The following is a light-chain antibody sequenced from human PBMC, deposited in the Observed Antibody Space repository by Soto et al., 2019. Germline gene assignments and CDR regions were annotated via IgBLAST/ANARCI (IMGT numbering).Light chain of an antibody. V-gene: IGLV2-14*03. CDR3: SSYTSTNRL. CDR1: SSDVGAYNY. Sequence: QSVLTQPASVSGSPGESITISCTGTSSDVGAYNYVSWYQQHPGKAPKLMIYDVSNRPSGVSNRFSGSKSGNTASLTISGLQAEDEADYYCSSYTSTNRLFGGGTQLTVL. J-gene: IGLJ2*01. CDR2: DVS.